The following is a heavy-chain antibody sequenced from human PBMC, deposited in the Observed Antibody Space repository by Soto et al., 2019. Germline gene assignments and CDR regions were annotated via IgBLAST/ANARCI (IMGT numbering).Heavy chain of an antibody. J-gene: IGHJ4*02. CDR2: ISYDGSNK. V-gene: IGHV3-30*18. CDR1: GFTFSSYG. D-gene: IGHD5-18*01. Sequence: GGSLRLSCAAAGFTFSSYGMHWVRQAPGKGLEWVAVISYDGSNKYYADSVKGRFTISRDNSKNTLYLQMNSLRAEDTAVYYCAKDYVDTDMNYYFYFWGQGTLVTVAS. CDR3: AKDYVDTDMNYYFYF.